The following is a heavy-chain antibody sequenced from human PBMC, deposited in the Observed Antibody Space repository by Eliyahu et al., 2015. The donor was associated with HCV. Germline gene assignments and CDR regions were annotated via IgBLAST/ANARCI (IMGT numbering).Heavy chain of an antibody. J-gene: IGHJ2*01. CDR1: XYTFTSYD. Sequence: QVQLVQSGAELKKPGASVKVSCKAXXYTFTSYDINWVXQATGQGLEXMGWMNPNSXXTGYAQKFQGRVTMTRNTSISTAYMELSSLRSEDTAVYYCARAGNRYSSSWRAPNWYFDLWGRGTLVTVSS. CDR2: MNPNSXXT. V-gene: IGHV1-8*01. D-gene: IGHD6-13*01. CDR3: ARAGNRYSSSWRAPNWYFDL.